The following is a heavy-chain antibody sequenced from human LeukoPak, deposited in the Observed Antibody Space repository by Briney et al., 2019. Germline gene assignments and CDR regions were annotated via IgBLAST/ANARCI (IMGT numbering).Heavy chain of an antibody. CDR1: GFTFSSYA. V-gene: IGHV3-23*01. CDR3: AKDREYSGSYRPGPTRYYYGMDV. D-gene: IGHD1-26*01. CDR2: ISGTGGNT. J-gene: IGHJ6*02. Sequence: PGGSLRLSCAASGFTFSSYAMSWVRQAPGKGLEGVSGISGTGGNTYYSDSVKGRFTISRDNSKNTLYLQMNSLRAEDTAVFYCAKDREYSGSYRPGPTRYYYGMDVWGQGTTVTVS.